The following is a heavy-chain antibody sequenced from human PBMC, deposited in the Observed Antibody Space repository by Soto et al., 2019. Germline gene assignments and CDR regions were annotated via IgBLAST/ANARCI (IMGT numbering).Heavy chain of an antibody. D-gene: IGHD3-10*01. CDR1: GVTVSSTY. CDR3: AREGGSGSYYSYYYMDV. J-gene: IGHJ6*03. V-gene: IGHV3-66*01. Sequence: PGCSLGLSCAASGVTVSSTYISGVRKNTGKGLEWVSVIYSGGSTYYADSVKGRFTISRDNSKNTLYLQMNSLRAEDTAVYYCAREGGSGSYYSYYYMDVWGKGTTVTVSS. CDR2: IYSGGST.